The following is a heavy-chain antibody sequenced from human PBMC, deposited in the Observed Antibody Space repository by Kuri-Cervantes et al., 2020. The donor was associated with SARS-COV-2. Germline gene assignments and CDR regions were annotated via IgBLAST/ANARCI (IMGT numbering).Heavy chain of an antibody. CDR3: ARDPNANHNNWFDP. Sequence: GSLRLSCAVYGASFSGYYWSWIRQPPGKGLEWIGSIYHSGSTYYNPSLKSRVSISVDTSKNQFSLKLRAVTAADTAVYYCARDPNANHNNWFDPWGQGTLVTVSS. CDR1: GASFSGYY. CDR2: IYHSGST. J-gene: IGHJ5*02. D-gene: IGHD4/OR15-4a*01. V-gene: IGHV4-34*01.